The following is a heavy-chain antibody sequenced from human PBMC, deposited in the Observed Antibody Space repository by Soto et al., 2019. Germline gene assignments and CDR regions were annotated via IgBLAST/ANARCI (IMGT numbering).Heavy chain of an antibody. V-gene: IGHV4-59*06. Sequence: SETLCLTCTVSGGSISSYFWSWIRQQPGKGLEWIGYIYYSGSTYYNPSLKSRVNISVDTSKNQFSLKLSSVTAADTAVYYCAGQYYYDSSGSYWGQGTLVTVSS. CDR1: GGSISSYF. CDR3: AGQYYYDSSGSY. J-gene: IGHJ4*02. D-gene: IGHD3-22*01. CDR2: IYYSGST.